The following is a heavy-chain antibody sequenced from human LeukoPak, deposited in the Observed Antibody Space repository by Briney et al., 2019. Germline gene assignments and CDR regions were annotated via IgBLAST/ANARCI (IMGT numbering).Heavy chain of an antibody. CDR1: GFTFSDYY. CDR3: ARSRTRKPSYYYYYMDV. Sequence: GGSLRLSCAASGFTFSDYYMSWIRQAPGKGLEWVSYISSSGSTIYYADSVKGRFTISRDNAKNSLYLQMNSLRAEDTALYYCARSRTRKPSYYYYYMDVWGKGTTVTVSS. D-gene: IGHD2-2*01. J-gene: IGHJ6*03. CDR2: ISSSGSTI. V-gene: IGHV3-11*01.